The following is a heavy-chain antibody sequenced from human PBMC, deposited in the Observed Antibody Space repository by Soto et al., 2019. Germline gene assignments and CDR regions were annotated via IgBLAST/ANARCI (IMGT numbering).Heavy chain of an antibody. V-gene: IGHV4-39*01. J-gene: IGHJ3*02. CDR1: GGSISTSVYY. CDR3: ARQGSRAFDI. CDR2: IYYSGSA. Sequence: PSETLSLTCTVSGGSISTSVYYWGWIRQPPGRGLERMANIYYSGSAYYNPSLKSRVSTSVDTSKNQLSLKLRSVTAADTAVYYCARQGSRAFDIWGQGTMVS.